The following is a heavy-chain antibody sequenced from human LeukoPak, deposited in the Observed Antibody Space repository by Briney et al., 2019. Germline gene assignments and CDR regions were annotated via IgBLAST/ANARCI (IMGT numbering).Heavy chain of an antibody. J-gene: IGHJ3*02. CDR3: ARLHSSGWPLDAFDI. V-gene: IGHV1-18*01. Sequence: GASVKVSCKASGYTFTSYGISWVRQAPGQGLEWMGWISAYNGNTKYAQKYRGRVTMTTDTSTSTAYMELRGLTSDDTAVYYCARLHSSGWPLDAFDIWGQGTMVTVSS. D-gene: IGHD6-19*01. CDR1: GYTFTSYG. CDR2: ISAYNGNT.